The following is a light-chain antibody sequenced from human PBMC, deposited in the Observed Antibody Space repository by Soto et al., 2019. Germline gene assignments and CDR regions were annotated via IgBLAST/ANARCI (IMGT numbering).Light chain of an antibody. CDR1: SSDVGGYNY. Sequence: QSVLTQPPSASGSPGQSVTISCTGTSSDVGGYNYVSWYQQHPGKAPKLMIYVVSKRPSGVPDRLSGSKSGNTASLTFSWSQAEDRADYFCILYEGSNHFIFGAGTKVTVL. CDR3: ILYEGSNHFI. J-gene: IGLJ1*01. V-gene: IGLV2-8*01. CDR2: VVS.